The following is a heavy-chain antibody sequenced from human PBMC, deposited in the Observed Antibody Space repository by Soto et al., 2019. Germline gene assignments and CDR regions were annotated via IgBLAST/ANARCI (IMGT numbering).Heavy chain of an antibody. V-gene: IGHV1-18*01. J-gene: IGHJ4*02. CDR3: ARTHSTGWYRKDY. CDR2: ISGYNGNT. D-gene: IGHD6-19*01. CDR1: GYTFTSYY. Sequence: ASVKVSCKASGYTFTSYYISWVRQAPGQGLEWMGWISGYNGNTNYAQKFQGRVTITADKSTSTAYMELSSLRSEDTAVYYCARTHSTGWYRKDYWGPGTLVTDSS.